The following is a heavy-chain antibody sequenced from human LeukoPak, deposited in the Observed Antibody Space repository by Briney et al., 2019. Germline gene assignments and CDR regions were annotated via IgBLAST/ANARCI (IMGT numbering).Heavy chain of an antibody. V-gene: IGHV4-4*07. CDR1: GGSISSYY. CDR3: ARSGVLRYFDWLLFDY. D-gene: IGHD3-9*01. Sequence: SETLSLTCTVSGGSISSYYWSWIRQPAGKGLEWIGRIYTSGSTNYNPSLKSRVTMSVDTSKNQFSLKLSSVTAADTAVYYCARSGVLRYFDWLLFDYWGQGTLVTDSS. CDR2: IYTSGST. J-gene: IGHJ4*02.